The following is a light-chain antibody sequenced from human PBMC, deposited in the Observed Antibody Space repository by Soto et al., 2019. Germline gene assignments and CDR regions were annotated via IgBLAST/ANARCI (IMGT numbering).Light chain of an antibody. CDR2: DAP. J-gene: IGKJ5*01. V-gene: IGKV3-11*01. Sequence: EIVLTQSPATLSLSPGERATLSCRASQNVGSYLAWYQQKPGQAPRLHIYDAPNRATGSPARFSGSGSGTDFTLTVSSLEPEDVAMYYCQQRSNWPITFGQGTRLESK. CDR1: QNVGSY. CDR3: QQRSNWPIT.